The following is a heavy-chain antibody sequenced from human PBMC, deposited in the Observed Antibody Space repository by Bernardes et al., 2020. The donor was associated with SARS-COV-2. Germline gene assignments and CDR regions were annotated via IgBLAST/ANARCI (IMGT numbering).Heavy chain of an antibody. J-gene: IGHJ4*02. CDR3: VRGSGNYYFDV. D-gene: IGHD1-26*01. Sequence: GSLSLSCAASGFTFSNYWMHWVRQTPEKGLVWVSRLNGDGSSTNYADSVKGRFSISRDNAKNTVYLQMNSLRVEDTALYYCVRGSGNYYFDVWGQGILVTVSS. CDR2: LNGDGSST. CDR1: GFTFSNYW. V-gene: IGHV3-74*01.